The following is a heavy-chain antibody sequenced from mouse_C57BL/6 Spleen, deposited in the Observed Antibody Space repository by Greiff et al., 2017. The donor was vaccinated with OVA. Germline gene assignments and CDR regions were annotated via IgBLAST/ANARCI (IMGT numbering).Heavy chain of an antibody. V-gene: IGHV5-17*01. D-gene: IGHD2-5*01. CDR1: GFTFSDYG. J-gene: IGHJ4*01. CDR2: ISSGSSTI. Sequence: EVQLQESGGGLVKPGGSLKLSCAASGFTFSDYGMHWVRQAPEKGLEWVAYISSGSSTIYYADTVKGRFTISRDNAKNTLFLQMTSLRSEDTAMYYCARNSNYFMDYWGQGTSVTVSS. CDR3: ARNSNYFMDY.